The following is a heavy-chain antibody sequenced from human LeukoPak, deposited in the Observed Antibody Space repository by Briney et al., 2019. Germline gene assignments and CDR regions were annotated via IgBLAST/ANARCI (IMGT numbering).Heavy chain of an antibody. CDR2: IHYSGIT. Sequence: SETLSLTCTVSGDSISSHYWNWIRQPPGKGLEWIGCIHYSGITYYNPSPKSRVAISVDTSKKQFSLKLNSVTAADTAVYYCARDTYDYYFDPWGQGTLVTVSS. J-gene: IGHJ5*02. CDR3: ARDTYDYYFDP. CDR1: GDSISSHY. D-gene: IGHD5-12*01. V-gene: IGHV4-59*11.